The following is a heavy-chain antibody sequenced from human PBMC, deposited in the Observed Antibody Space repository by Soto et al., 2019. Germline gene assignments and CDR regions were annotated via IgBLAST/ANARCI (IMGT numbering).Heavy chain of an antibody. CDR2: INPSGST. Sequence: SETLSLTCAVYGGSFSAYYWTWIRQPPGKGLEWIGEINPSGSTNYTPSLKSRLTMSLDTSKNHFSLKLTSVTAADTAVYYCARVFKSSDYYDSSGYYYGNWFEPWGQGTLVTVSS. CDR1: GGSFSAYY. J-gene: IGHJ5*02. D-gene: IGHD3-22*01. V-gene: IGHV4-34*01. CDR3: ARVFKSSDYYDSSGYYYGNWFEP.